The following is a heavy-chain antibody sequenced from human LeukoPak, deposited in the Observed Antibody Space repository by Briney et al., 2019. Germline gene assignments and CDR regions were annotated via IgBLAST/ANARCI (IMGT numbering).Heavy chain of an antibody. CDR1: GFTFSNYA. V-gene: IGHV3-21*01. CDR3: ARDRQGLPDY. Sequence: GGSLRLSCADSGFTFSNYAMSWVRQAPGKGLEWVSSISSSSSYIYYADSVKGRFTIPRDNAKNSLYLQMNSLRAEDTAVYYCARDRQGLPDYWGQGTLVTVSS. D-gene: IGHD4-11*01. CDR2: ISSSSSYI. J-gene: IGHJ4*02.